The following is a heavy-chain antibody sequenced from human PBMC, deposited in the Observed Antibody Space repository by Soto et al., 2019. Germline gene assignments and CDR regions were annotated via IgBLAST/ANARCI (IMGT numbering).Heavy chain of an antibody. CDR1: GFTFSDYY. D-gene: IGHD3-3*01. CDR3: ARDSADYDFWSGYYTANESRTQWLDY. CDR2: ISSSGSAI. J-gene: IGHJ4*02. Sequence: GGSLRLSCAASGFTFSDYYMSWIRQAPGKGLEWVSYISSSGSAIYYADSVKGRFTISRDNAKNSLYLQMNSLRAEDTAVYYCARDSADYDFWSGYYTANESRTQWLDYWGQGTLVTVSS. V-gene: IGHV3-11*01.